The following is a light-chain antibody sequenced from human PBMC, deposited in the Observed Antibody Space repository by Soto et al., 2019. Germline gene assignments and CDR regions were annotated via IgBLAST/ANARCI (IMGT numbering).Light chain of an antibody. CDR2: EVS. J-gene: IGLJ2*01. CDR3: SSYTSSRTLV. Sequence: QSALTQPPSVSGSPGQSITISCTGTSSDVGGYNYVSWYQQHPGKAPKLMIYEVSKRPSGVSNRFSGSKSGNTASLTISGLQAEDEADYYCSSYTSSRTLVFGGGTKLTVL. V-gene: IGLV2-14*01. CDR1: SSDVGGYNY.